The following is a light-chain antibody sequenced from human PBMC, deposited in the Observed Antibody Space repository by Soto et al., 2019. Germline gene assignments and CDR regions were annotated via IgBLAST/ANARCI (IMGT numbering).Light chain of an antibody. CDR2: GNS. CDR1: ISNIGAGYD. CDR3: QYYDSSLSGSYVV. V-gene: IGLV1-40*01. J-gene: IGLJ2*01. Sequence: QSVLTQPPSVSGAPGQRVTISCTGSISNIGAGYDVHWYQQLPGTAPKLLIYGNSNRPSGVPDRFSGSKSGTSASLAITGLQAEDEADYYCQYYDSSLSGSYVVFGGGTKLTVL.